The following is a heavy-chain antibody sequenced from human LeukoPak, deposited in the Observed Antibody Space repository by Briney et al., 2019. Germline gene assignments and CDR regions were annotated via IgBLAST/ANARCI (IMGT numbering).Heavy chain of an antibody. CDR1: GFTFNSYA. CDR2: ISSNGGST. D-gene: IGHD5-18*01. CDR3: ARAAMVTGPNWFDP. Sequence: PGGSLRLSCAASGFTFNSYAMHWVRQAPGKGLEYVSAISSNGGSTYYANSVKGRFTISRDNSKNTLYLQMGSLRAEDMAVYYCARAAMVTGPNWFDPWGQGTLVTVSS. J-gene: IGHJ5*02. V-gene: IGHV3-64*01.